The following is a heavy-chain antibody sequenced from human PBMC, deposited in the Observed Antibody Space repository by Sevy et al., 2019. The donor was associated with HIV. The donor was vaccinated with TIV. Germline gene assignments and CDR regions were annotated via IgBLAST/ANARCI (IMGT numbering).Heavy chain of an antibody. V-gene: IGHV3-30-3*01. Sequence: GGSLRLSCAASGFTFSSYAMHWVRQAPGKGLEWGAVISYDGSNKYYADSVKGRFTMSRDNSKNTLYLQMNSLRAGDTAVYYCAVEMATTSFDYWGQGTLVTVSS. D-gene: IGHD1-1*01. J-gene: IGHJ4*02. CDR1: GFTFSSYA. CDR3: AVEMATTSFDY. CDR2: ISYDGSNK.